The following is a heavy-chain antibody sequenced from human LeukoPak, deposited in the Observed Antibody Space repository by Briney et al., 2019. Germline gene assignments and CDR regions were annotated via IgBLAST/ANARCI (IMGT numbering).Heavy chain of an antibody. J-gene: IGHJ4*02. CDR1: GFTFSSYA. D-gene: IGHD1-26*01. V-gene: IGHV3-23*01. CDR2: ISGSGGST. Sequence: GGSLRLSCAASGFTFSSYAMSWVRQAPGKGLEWVSAISGSGGSTYYADPVKGRFTISRDNSKNTLYLQMNSLRAEDTAVYYCATSSDPIVGARGYFEYWGQGTLVTVSS. CDR3: ATSSDPIVGARGYFEY.